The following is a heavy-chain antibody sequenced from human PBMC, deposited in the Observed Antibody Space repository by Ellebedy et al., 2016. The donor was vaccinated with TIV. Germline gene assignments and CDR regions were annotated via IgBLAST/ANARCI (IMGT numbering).Heavy chain of an antibody. Sequence: GGSLRLSCAASGFTFSNYAMSWVRQAPGKGLEWVSAITISGGTTFYAGSVKGRFSISRDNSKNTLYLQMNSLRAEDTAVYYCARGFCSGGSCRVLFDYWGQGTLVTVSS. CDR1: GFTFSNYA. J-gene: IGHJ4*02. CDR2: ITISGGTT. D-gene: IGHD2-15*01. V-gene: IGHV3-23*01. CDR3: ARGFCSGGSCRVLFDY.